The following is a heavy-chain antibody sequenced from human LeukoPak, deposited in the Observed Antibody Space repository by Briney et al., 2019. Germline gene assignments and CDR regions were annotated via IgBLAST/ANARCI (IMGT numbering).Heavy chain of an antibody. CDR2: INSDGSST. D-gene: IGHD3-10*01. CDR3: AQGGVSGSGFHYYMDV. J-gene: IGHJ6*03. Sequence: GGSLRLSCAASGFTFNSYSMNWVRQAPGKGLEWVSRINSDGSSTSYADSVKGRFTISRDNAKNTLYLQMNSLRAEDTAVYYCAQGGVSGSGFHYYMDVWGKGTTVTISS. CDR1: GFTFNSYS. V-gene: IGHV3-74*01.